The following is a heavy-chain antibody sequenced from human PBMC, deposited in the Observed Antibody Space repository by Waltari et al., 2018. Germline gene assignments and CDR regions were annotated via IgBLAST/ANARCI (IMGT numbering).Heavy chain of an antibody. J-gene: IGHJ6*02. CDR2: ITSGGKT. CDR3: VTHSSNYYFAMDV. D-gene: IGHD3-22*01. CDR1: AFSVSGTY. Sequence: EVQLVESGGGLVQSGGSLGRSCEASAFSVSGTYLSWVRQAPGKGLEWVSVITSGGKTYYGDSVRGRFTMSRHDSKNTVYLQMDNLRPEDTAVFYCVTHSSNYYFAMDVWGPGTTVTVSS. V-gene: IGHV3-53*04.